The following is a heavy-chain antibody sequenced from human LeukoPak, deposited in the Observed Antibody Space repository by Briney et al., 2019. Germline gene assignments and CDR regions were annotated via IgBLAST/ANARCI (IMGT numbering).Heavy chain of an antibody. Sequence: SETLSLTCTVSGYSISSGYYWGWIWQPPGKGLEWIGTIYHSGSTYYNPSLKSRVIISVDTSRNQFSLKLTSVTAADTAVYYCARDFGEDWGQGTLVTVSS. J-gene: IGHJ4*02. CDR2: IYHSGST. D-gene: IGHD3-10*01. CDR1: GYSISSGYY. CDR3: ARDFGED. V-gene: IGHV4-38-2*02.